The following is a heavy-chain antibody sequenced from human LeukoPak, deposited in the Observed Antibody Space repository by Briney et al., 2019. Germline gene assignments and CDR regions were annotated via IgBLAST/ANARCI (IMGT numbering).Heavy chain of an antibody. D-gene: IGHD5-18*01. J-gene: IGHJ5*02. V-gene: IGHV3-23*01. CDR3: ARDSTGYGYEEWS. Sequence: GGSLRLSCVASGFIFNNYGMNWVRQAPGEGLEWVSAISGSGDSTYYADSMKGRFTISRDNSKNTLYLQMNSLRAEDTAVYYCARDSTGYGYEEWSWGQGTLVTVSS. CDR2: ISGSGDST. CDR1: GFIFNNYG.